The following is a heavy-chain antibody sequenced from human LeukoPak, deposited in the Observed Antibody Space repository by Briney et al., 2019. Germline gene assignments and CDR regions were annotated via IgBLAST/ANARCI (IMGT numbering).Heavy chain of an antibody. CDR1: GGSINSGTYY. V-gene: IGHV4-61*02. Sequence: TLSLPCPVSGGSINSGTYYWSWIPQPAGKGLEWIGRIHTSGGINYNPSLESRVTMSVDTSKNQFSLKLSSVTAADTAVYYCAREVRGQLVRDYFDYWGQGTLVTVSS. CDR3: AREVRGQLVRDYFDY. J-gene: IGHJ4*02. D-gene: IGHD6-6*01. CDR2: IHTSGGI.